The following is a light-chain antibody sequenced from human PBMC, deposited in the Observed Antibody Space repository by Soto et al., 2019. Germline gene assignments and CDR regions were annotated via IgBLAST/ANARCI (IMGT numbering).Light chain of an antibody. CDR1: QSIKTW. Sequence: IQMTQSPSTLSASVGDRVTITCRASQSIKTWLAWYQQKPGKAPKVLIYDASSLQSGVPSRFSGSGSGTDFTLTIRSLQPDDFATYYCQQYNTYSTFGQGTTVEIK. V-gene: IGKV1-5*01. CDR3: QQYNTYST. J-gene: IGKJ1*01. CDR2: DAS.